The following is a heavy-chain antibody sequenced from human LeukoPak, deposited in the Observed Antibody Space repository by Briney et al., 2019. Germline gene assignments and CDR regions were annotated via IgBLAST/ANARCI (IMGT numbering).Heavy chain of an antibody. D-gene: IGHD3-10*01. V-gene: IGHV1-46*01. CDR3: ARGQTYSYGSGSYYNPPDAFDI. J-gene: IGHJ3*02. CDR2: INPSGGST. Sequence: ASVKVSCKASGYTFTSYYMHWVRQAPGQGLEWMGIINPSGGSTSYAQKFQGRVTMTRDTSTSTVYMELSSLRSEDTAVYYCARGQTYSYGSGSYYNPPDAFDIWGQGTMVTVSS. CDR1: GYTFTSYY.